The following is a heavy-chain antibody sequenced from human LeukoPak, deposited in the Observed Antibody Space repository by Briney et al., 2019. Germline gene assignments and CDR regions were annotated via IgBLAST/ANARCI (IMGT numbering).Heavy chain of an antibody. CDR2: ISAYNDNT. Sequence: ASVRVSCKASGDTFTSYGISWVRQAPGQGLEWMGWISAYNDNTNYAQKLQGRVTMTSDTSTNTAYIELSILRSDDTAVYYCARYAPCTNGVCYTGSAYFDYWGQGTLVTVSS. CDR3: ARYAPCTNGVCYTGSAYFDY. CDR1: GDTFTSYG. J-gene: IGHJ4*02. V-gene: IGHV1-18*01. D-gene: IGHD2-8*01.